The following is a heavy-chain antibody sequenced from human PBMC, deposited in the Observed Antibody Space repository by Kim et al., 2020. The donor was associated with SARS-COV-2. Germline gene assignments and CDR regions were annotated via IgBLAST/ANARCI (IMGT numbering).Heavy chain of an antibody. CDR2: ISYDGSYK. CDR1: GFTFSDYA. D-gene: IGHD3-10*01. Sequence: GGSLRLSCAASGFTFSDYAMHWVRQAPGKGLEWVAVISYDGSYKNYGDSVKGRFTISRDDSETTLYLQMTSLRIEDTAVYYCARESSGHYISPPLDYWG. CDR3: ARESSGHYISPPLDY. J-gene: IGHJ4*01. V-gene: IGHV3-30-3*01.